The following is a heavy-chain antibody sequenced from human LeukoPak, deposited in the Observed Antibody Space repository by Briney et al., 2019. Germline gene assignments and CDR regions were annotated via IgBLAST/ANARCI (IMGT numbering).Heavy chain of an antibody. CDR2: HYHSGST. J-gene: IGHJ4*02. CDR3: ARGVTTYCNGGSCYFWGY. CDR1: VGCVLRGVLL. D-gene: IGHD2-15*01. Sequence: LTCVGCVGCVLRGVLLGSWTRPPPGEAVEGMGYHYHSGSTYYNPSLKSRVTISVDRSKNQFSLKLSSVTAADTAVYYCARGVTTYCNGGSCYFWGYWGQGTLVTVSS. V-gene: IGHV4-30-2*01.